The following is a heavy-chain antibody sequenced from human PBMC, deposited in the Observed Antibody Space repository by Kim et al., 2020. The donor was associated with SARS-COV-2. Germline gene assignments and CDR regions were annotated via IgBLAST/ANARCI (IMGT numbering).Heavy chain of an antibody. D-gene: IGHD5-12*01. J-gene: IGHJ5*02. CDR2: ISWNSGSI. V-gene: IGHV3-9*01. CDR3: AKDERAEWLRWGANWFDP. CDR1: GFTFDDYA. Sequence: GGSLRLSCAASGFTFDDYAMHWVRQAPGKGLEWVSGISWNSGSIGYADSVKGRFTISRDNAKNSLYLQMNSLRAEDTALYYCAKDERAEWLRWGANWFDPWGQGTLVTVSS.